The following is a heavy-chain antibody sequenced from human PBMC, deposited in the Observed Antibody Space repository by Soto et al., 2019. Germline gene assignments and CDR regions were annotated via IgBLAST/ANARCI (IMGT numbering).Heavy chain of an antibody. J-gene: IGHJ6*02. V-gene: IGHV3-23*01. CDR3: AKVVDGVVVWSYYYYYGMDV. D-gene: IGHD2-15*01. CDR2: ISGSGGST. CDR1: GFTFSSYA. Sequence: GGSLRLSCAASGFTFSSYAMSWVRQAPGKGLEWVSAISGSGGSTYYADSVKGGLTISRDNSKNTLYLQMNSLRAEDTAVDYCAKVVDGVVVWSYYYYYGMDVWGQGTTVTVSS.